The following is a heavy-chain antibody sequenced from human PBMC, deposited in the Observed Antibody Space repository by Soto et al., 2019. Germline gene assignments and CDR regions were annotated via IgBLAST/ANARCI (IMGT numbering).Heavy chain of an antibody. J-gene: IGHJ5*02. V-gene: IGHV3-23*01. CDR2: ISGSGGST. Sequence: GGSLRLSCAASGFTFSSYAMSWVRQAPGKGLEWVSAISGSGGSTYYADSVKGRFTISRDNSKNTLYLQMNSLRAEDTAVYYCAKDHSSSWVVNWFDPWGQGTLVTVSS. D-gene: IGHD6-13*01. CDR1: GFTFSSYA. CDR3: AKDHSSSWVVNWFDP.